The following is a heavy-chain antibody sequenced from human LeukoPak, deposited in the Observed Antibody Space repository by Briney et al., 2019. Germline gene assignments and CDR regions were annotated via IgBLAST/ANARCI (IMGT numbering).Heavy chain of an antibody. D-gene: IGHD3-3*01. CDR2: ISGSGGST. Sequence: TGGSLRLSCAASGFTFSSYAMSWVRQAPGKGLEWVSAISGSGGSTYYADSVKGRFTISRDNAKNTLYLQMNSLRAEDTAVYYCARGPDDFWVDYWGQGTLVTVSS. CDR3: ARGPDDFWVDY. J-gene: IGHJ4*02. V-gene: IGHV3-23*01. CDR1: GFTFSSYA.